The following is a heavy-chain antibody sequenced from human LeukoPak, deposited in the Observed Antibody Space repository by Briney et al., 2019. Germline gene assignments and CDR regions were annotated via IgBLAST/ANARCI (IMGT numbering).Heavy chain of an antibody. CDR1: GITFHNYA. V-gene: IGHV3-23*01. CDR3: AKQPYNFSYLDV. D-gene: IGHD2-21*01. CDR2: IVGDSSKT. Sequence: GGSLSLSCAISGITFHNYAMTWVRQAPGKGQEWVSTIVGDSSKTYYADSVKGRFTISRDNSNYMLFLHMNNLRAEDTAIYYCAKQPYNFSYLDVWGKGTTVTVPS. J-gene: IGHJ6*03.